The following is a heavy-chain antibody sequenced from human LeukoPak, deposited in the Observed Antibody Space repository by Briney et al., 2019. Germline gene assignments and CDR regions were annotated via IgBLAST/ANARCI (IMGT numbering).Heavy chain of an antibody. V-gene: IGHV5-51*01. J-gene: IGHJ4*02. CDR2: IYPGDSDT. D-gene: IGHD4-11*01. CDR3: ARLDYSTPEHYFDY. CDR1: GNSFTSYW. Sequence: GESLKISCKGSGNSFTSYWNGWVRQMPGKGLEWMGIIYPGDSDTRYSPSFQGQVTISADKSISTAYLQWSSLKASDTAMYYCARLDYSTPEHYFDYGGQGTLVTVSS.